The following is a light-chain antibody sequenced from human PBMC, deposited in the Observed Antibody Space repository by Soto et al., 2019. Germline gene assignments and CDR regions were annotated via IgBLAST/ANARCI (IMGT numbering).Light chain of an antibody. CDR2: GAS. J-gene: IGKJ2*01. V-gene: IGKV3-20*01. Sequence: EIVLTQSPGTLSLSPGESATLSCRASQSVSSSYLVWYQQKPGQAPRLLIYGASSRATGIPDRFSGSGSGTDFTPTISRLEPEDFAVYYCQQYGSSPPYSFGQGTKLEIK. CDR1: QSVSSSY. CDR3: QQYGSSPPYS.